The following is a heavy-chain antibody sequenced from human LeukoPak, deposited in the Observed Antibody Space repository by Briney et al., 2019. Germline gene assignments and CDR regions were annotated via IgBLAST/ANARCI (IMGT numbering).Heavy chain of an antibody. V-gene: IGHV3-30*18. D-gene: IGHD3-10*01. Sequence: GGSLRLSCAASGVAFNSNGMHWVRQAPGKGLEWVAVISYDGSTKYYVDSVKGRFTISRDNSKNTVYLQMNSLRAEDTAVYYCAKDIRSRRFSMVRGTNRRFCGVDVWGPGTTVTV. CDR1: GVAFNSNG. CDR2: ISYDGSTK. CDR3: AKDIRSRRFSMVRGTNRRFCGVDV. J-gene: IGHJ6*02.